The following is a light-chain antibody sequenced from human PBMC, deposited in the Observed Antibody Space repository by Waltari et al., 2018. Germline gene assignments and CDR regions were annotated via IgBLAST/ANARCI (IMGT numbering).Light chain of an antibody. V-gene: IGKV3-15*01. Sequence: EVVMTQSPATLSVSPGERVTLSCRASQSGGNDLAWYQQRPGQAPRLLLYHASTRAIGSPARFIGSGSGTEYTRRISGMESDDVAVYYCQHHHDWPPGAFGHGTKVD. CDR2: HAS. J-gene: IGKJ3*01. CDR3: QHHHDWPPGA. CDR1: QSGGND.